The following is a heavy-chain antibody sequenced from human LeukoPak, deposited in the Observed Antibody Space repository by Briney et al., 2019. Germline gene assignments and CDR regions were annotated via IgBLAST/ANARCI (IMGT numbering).Heavy chain of an antibody. D-gene: IGHD6-19*01. Sequence: GGALRLSCAASGFTFSSYAMHWVRQAPGKGLDWVAVISYDGSNEYHADSVKGRFTISRDNSKNTLYLQMNSLRSEDTAVYYCARVTQYSSGWSDFDYWGQGTLVTVSS. J-gene: IGHJ4*02. V-gene: IGHV3-30*04. CDR3: ARVTQYSSGWSDFDY. CDR1: GFTFSSYA. CDR2: ISYDGSNE.